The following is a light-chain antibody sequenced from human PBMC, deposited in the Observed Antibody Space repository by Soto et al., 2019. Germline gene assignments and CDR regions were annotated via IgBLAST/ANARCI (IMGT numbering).Light chain of an antibody. V-gene: IGKV3-15*01. CDR3: QQYSKWMWT. Sequence: EIVMTQFPVTLSMSAGERATLSCRATESVSTKLAWYQQTPGQAPRLLLYGASNGATGIPARFSGSGSGTEFTLTISSLQSEDSAVYYCQQYSKWMWTFGQGTKVDIK. CDR2: GAS. J-gene: IGKJ1*01. CDR1: ESVSTK.